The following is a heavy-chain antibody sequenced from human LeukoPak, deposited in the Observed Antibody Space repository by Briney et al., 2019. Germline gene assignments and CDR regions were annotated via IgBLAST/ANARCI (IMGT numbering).Heavy chain of an antibody. J-gene: IGHJ6*03. CDR2: IYSSGST. CDR3: ARETYGSGSHYYYYYLDV. D-gene: IGHD3-10*01. CDR1: GGSISSYY. Sequence: PSETLSLTCTVSGGSISSYYWSWIRQPAGKGLEWIGRIYSSGSTDQNPSLQSRVTMSVDTSRNQFSLKLSSVTAADTAAYYCARETYGSGSHYYYYYLDVWGKGTTVTVSS. V-gene: IGHV4-4*07.